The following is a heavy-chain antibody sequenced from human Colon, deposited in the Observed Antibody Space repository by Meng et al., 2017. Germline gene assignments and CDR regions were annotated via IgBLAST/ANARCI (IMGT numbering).Heavy chain of an antibody. CDR1: GYSFTSYG. J-gene: IGHJ4*02. CDR2: IYPADGNR. V-gene: IGHV1-3*01. Sequence: QVQLVQSGAELKKPGASVKVSCQASGYSFTSYGMHWLRQAPGQRPEWMGWIYPADGNRRYSQKLQDRLTITTDTFARTAYMELSSLRSEDTAVYFCARDERGGPYYFDYWGQGTLVTVSS. CDR3: ARDERGGPYYFDY.